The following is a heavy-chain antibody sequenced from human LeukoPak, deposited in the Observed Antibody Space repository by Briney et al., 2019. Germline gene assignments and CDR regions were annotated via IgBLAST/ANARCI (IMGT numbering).Heavy chain of an antibody. J-gene: IGHJ4*02. Sequence: GGSLRLSCAASGFTFNNYEMNWVRQAPGKGLEWVSYISSSGSTIYYADSVEGRFTISGDNAKNSLYLQMNSLRAEDTAVYYCARGDTMGFGEGYWGQGTLVTVSS. V-gene: IGHV3-48*03. CDR3: ARGDTMGFGEGY. D-gene: IGHD3-16*01. CDR1: GFTFNNYE. CDR2: ISSSGSTI.